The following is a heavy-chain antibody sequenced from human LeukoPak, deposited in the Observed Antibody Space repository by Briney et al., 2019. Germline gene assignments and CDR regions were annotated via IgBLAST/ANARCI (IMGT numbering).Heavy chain of an antibody. CDR2: VSTSGSSI. V-gene: IGHV3-11*04. CDR3: ARRRYSYGYGGRWFDP. Sequence: GGSLRLSCAASGFTFSDYYMSWIRQAPGRGLEWVSSVSTSGSSIYYADSVKGRFTISRDNAKNALYLQMSSLRAEDTAVYYCARRRYSYGYGGRWFDPWGQGTLVTISS. J-gene: IGHJ5*02. CDR1: GFTFSDYY. D-gene: IGHD5-18*01.